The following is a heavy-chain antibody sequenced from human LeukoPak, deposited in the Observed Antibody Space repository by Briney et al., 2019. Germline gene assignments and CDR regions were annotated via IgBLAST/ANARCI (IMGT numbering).Heavy chain of an antibody. CDR3: ARGWELLGEFDY. CDR2: IIPIFGTA. D-gene: IGHD1-26*01. J-gene: IGHJ4*02. CDR1: GGTFISYA. V-gene: IGHV1-69*13. Sequence: SVKVSCKASGGTFISYAISWVRQAPGQGLEWMGGIIPIFGTANYAQKFQGRVTITADESTSTAYMELSSLRSEDTAVYYCARGWELLGEFDYWGQGTLVTVSS.